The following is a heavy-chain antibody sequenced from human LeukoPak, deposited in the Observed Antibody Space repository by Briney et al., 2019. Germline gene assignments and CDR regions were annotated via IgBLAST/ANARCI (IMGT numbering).Heavy chain of an antibody. Sequence: PGGSLRLSCAASGITVRNNFMIWVRQAPGKGLEWVSLIYSGGETYYADSVKGRFSISRDNSKNTVYLQMNSLRAEDTAVYYCAKSSSWYEVIGYWGQGTLVTVSS. CDR1: GITVRNNF. CDR2: IYSGGET. J-gene: IGHJ4*02. CDR3: AKSSSWYEVIGY. V-gene: IGHV3-66*01. D-gene: IGHD6-13*01.